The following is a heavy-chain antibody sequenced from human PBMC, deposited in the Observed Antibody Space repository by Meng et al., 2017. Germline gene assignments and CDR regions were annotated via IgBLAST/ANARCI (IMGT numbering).Heavy chain of an antibody. Sequence: EVQVVEAGGGLVKAGGSLRLSCVASGFRVTDAWMSWVSQAPGKGLEWVGRINSNSDGGTADYAAPVKGRFTISRDDSKNTLYLQMNSLITEDTAVYFCATGAAAADHWGQGTLVTVSS. V-gene: IGHV3-15*01. D-gene: IGHD6-13*01. CDR3: ATGAAAADH. CDR2: INSNSDGGTA. J-gene: IGHJ4*02. CDR1: GFRVTDAW.